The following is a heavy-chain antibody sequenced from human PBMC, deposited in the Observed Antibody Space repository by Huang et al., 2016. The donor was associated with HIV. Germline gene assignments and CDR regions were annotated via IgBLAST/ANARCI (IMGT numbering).Heavy chain of an antibody. D-gene: IGHD1-1*01. CDR2: INHSGST. J-gene: IGHJ3*02. V-gene: IGHV4-34*01. CDR1: GGSFSGYY. Sequence: QVQLQQWGAGLLKPSETLSLTCAVYGGSFSGYYGSWIRQSPGKGLEWIGEINHSGSTNYNPSLKSRLTISVDTAKNQVSLKLSSVTAADTAVYYCARERMMSWLDDHDAFDIWGQGTMVTVSS. CDR3: ARERMMSWLDDHDAFDI.